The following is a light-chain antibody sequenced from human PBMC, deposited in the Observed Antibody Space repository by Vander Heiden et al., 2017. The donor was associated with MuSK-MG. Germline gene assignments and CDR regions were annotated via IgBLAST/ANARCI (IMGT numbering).Light chain of an antibody. V-gene: IGKV1-5*01. Sequence: DIQMTQSPSPLSACVGDRVTITCRASQSISSWLAWYQQKPGKAPKLLIYDASSLESGFPSRFSGSGSGTEFTLTISSLQPDDFANYYCQQDNSYPYTFGQGTKLEIK. J-gene: IGKJ2*01. CDR2: DAS. CDR1: QSISSW. CDR3: QQDNSYPYT.